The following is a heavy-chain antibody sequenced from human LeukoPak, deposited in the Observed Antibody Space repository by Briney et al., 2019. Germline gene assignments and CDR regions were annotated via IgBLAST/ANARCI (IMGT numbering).Heavy chain of an antibody. CDR2: MNPNRGNT. CDR3: ARDGGSYLFDY. V-gene: IGHV1-8*03. CDR1: GGTFSSYA. D-gene: IGHD1-26*01. Sequence: AASVKVSCKASGGTFSSYAIRGVGQAPGQGVEGMGWMNPNRGNTDYAQKLQGRVTIIRNTYISTAYTELSSLRCGDTAVYYCARDGGSYLFDYWGQGTLVTVSS. J-gene: IGHJ4*02.